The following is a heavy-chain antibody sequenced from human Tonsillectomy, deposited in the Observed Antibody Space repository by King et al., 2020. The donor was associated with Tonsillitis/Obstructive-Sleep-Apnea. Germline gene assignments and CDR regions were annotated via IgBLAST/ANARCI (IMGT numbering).Heavy chain of an antibody. CDR3: ARMYDSRGYSWFDP. D-gene: IGHD3-22*01. V-gene: IGHV4-34*01. CDR1: GGSFSGYY. CDR2: INHSGST. J-gene: IGHJ5*02. Sequence: QVQLQQWGAGLLKPSETLSLTCAVYGGSFSGYYWSWIRQPPGKGLEWIGEINHSGSTNYNQSLKSRVTISVDTSKNQFSLKLSSVTAADTAVYYCARMYDSRGYSWFDPWGQGTLVTVSS.